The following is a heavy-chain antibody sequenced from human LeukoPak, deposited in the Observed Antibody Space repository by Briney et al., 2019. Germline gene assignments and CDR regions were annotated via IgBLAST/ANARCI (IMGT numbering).Heavy chain of an antibody. J-gene: IGHJ5*02. CDR2: INPNSGGT. V-gene: IGHV1-2*02. CDR1: GYTFTGYY. CDR3: ARDRQQLVRRGYWFDP. D-gene: IGHD6-13*01. Sequence: VKVSCKASGYTFTGYYMHWVRQAPGQGLGWMGWINPNSGGTNYAQKFQGRVTMTRDTSISTAYMELSRLRSDDTAVYYCARDRQQLVRRGYWFDPWGQGTLVTVSS.